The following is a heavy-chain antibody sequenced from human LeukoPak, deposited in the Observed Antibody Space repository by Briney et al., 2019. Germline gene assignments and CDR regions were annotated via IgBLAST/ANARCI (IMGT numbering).Heavy chain of an antibody. D-gene: IGHD1-26*01. CDR1: GFTFSSYW. CDR2: ISSDGSTT. J-gene: IGHJ4*02. CDR3: ARRGGSYNDY. Sequence: PGGSLRLSCAASGFTFSSYWMHWVRQAPGKGLAWVSRISSDGSTTSYADSVKGRFTISRDNAKDTLYLQMSSLRAEDTAVYYCARRGGSYNDYWGQGTLVTVSS. V-gene: IGHV3-74*01.